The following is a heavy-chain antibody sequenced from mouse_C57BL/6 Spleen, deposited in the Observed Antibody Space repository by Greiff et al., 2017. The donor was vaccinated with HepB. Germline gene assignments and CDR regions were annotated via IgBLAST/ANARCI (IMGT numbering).Heavy chain of an antibody. CDR1: GYTFTSYW. V-gene: IGHV1-59*01. Sequence: VPLQQSGAELVRPGTSVKLSCKASGYTFTSYWMHWVKQRPGQGLEWIGVIDPSDSYTNYNQKFKGKATLTVDTSSSTAYMQLSSLTSEDSAVYYCARPGSSYLYYFDYWGQGTTLTVSS. CDR3: ARPGSSYLYYFDY. J-gene: IGHJ2*01. CDR2: IDPSDSYT. D-gene: IGHD1-1*01.